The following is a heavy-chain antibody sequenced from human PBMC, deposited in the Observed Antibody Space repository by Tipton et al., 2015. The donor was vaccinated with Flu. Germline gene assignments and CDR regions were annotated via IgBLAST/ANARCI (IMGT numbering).Heavy chain of an antibody. V-gene: IGHV4-61*08. CDR1: GGSVSSAGYY. CDR2: ISSSGST. J-gene: IGHJ2*01. CDR3: ARMRARDCTLGVCYLWWFDL. Sequence: LRLSCTVSGGSVSSAGYYWTWIRQPPGKGLEFIGQISSSGSTDSNPSLRSRISISVDTSRNQFSLKLTSVTAADTAVYYCARMRARDCTLGVCYLWWFDLWGRGTLVTVSS. D-gene: IGHD2-8*01.